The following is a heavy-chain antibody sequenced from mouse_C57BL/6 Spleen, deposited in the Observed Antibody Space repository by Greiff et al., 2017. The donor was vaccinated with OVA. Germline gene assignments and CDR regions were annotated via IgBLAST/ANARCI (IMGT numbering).Heavy chain of an antibody. J-gene: IGHJ2*01. CDR2: IDPSDSYT. CDR1: GYTFTSYW. D-gene: IGHD2-5*01. Sequence: QVQLKQPGAELVMPGASVKLSCKASGYTFTSYWMHWVKQRPGQGLEWIGEIDPSDSYTNYNQKFKGKSTLTVDKSSSTAYMQLSSLTSEDSAVYYCARTYYSNPYYFDYWGQGTTLTVSS. V-gene: IGHV1-69*01. CDR3: ARTYYSNPYYFDY.